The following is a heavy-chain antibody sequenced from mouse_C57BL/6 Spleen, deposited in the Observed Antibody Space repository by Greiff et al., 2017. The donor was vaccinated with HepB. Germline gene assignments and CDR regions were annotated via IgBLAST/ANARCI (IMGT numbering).Heavy chain of an antibody. CDR2: INPYNGGT. CDR1: GYTFTDYY. J-gene: IGHJ4*01. CDR3: ARGTGVATNYYAMDY. D-gene: IGHD1-1*01. V-gene: IGHV1-19*01. Sequence: EVQLQQSGPVLVKPGASVKMSCKASGYTFTDYYMNWVKQSHGKSLEWIGVINPYNGGTSYNQKFKGKATLTVDKSSSTAYMELNSLTSEDSAVYYCARGTGVATNYYAMDYWGQGTSVTVSS.